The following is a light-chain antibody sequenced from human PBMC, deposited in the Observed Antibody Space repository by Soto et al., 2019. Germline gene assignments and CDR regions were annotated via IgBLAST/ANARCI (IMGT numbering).Light chain of an antibody. CDR3: CSYAGSSFYV. CDR1: SSDVGYYNL. Sequence: QSALTQPASVSGSPGQSITISCTGTSSDVGYYNLVSWYQQHPGKASKLMIYDVSKRPSGVSDRFSGSKSGNTASLTISGLQAEDEADYYCCSYAGSSFYVFGTGTKVTVL. CDR2: DVS. V-gene: IGLV2-23*02. J-gene: IGLJ1*01.